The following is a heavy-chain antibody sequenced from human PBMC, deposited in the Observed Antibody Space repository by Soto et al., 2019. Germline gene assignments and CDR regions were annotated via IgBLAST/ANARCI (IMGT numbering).Heavy chain of an antibody. CDR2: ISGGGDAA. V-gene: IGHV3-23*01. CDR1: GFTFINYA. Sequence: EVQVLESGGGLVQPGGSLRLSCAGSGFTFINYAMNWVRQAPGKGLEWVSSISGGGDAAFFPDSVRGRFTISRDNSKNTVTLQMNSLGVDDTAVYYCARKILGSTTRPNYWYFDRWGRGTLVNVSS. J-gene: IGHJ2*01. CDR3: ARKILGSTTRPNYWYFDR. D-gene: IGHD7-27*01.